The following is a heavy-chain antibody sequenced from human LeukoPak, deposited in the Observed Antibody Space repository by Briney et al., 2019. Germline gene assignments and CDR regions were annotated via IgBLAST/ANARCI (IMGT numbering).Heavy chain of an antibody. D-gene: IGHD3-10*01. CDR2: IYYSGST. CDR3: ARLRGGLWFGELLPWFDP. J-gene: IGHJ5*02. CDR1: GFTFSTYW. Sequence: TGGSLRLSCAASGFTFSTYWMSWVRQAPGKGLEWIGSIYYSGSTYYNPSLKSRVTISVDTSKNQFSLKLSSVTAADTAVYYCARLRGGLWFGELLPWFDPWGQGTLVTVSS. V-gene: IGHV4-39*01.